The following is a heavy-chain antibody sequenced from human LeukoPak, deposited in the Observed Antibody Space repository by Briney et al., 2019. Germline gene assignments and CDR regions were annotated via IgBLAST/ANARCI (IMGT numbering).Heavy chain of an antibody. D-gene: IGHD2-15*01. CDR1: GYTFTGYY. J-gene: IGHJ6*03. V-gene: IGHV1-2*02. Sequence: ASVKVSCKASGYTFTGYYMHWVRQAPGQGLEWMGWINPNSGGTNYAQKFQGRVTMTRDTSISTAYMELSRLRSDDTAVYCCARDGGCSGGSCYLGYMDVWGKGTTVTISS. CDR2: INPNSGGT. CDR3: ARDGGCSGGSCYLGYMDV.